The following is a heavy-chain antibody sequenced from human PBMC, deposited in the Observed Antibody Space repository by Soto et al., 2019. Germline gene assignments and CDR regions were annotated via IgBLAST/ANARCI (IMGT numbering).Heavy chain of an antibody. Sequence: PSETLSLTCTVSGGSLSSYWWSWIRQPPGKGLEWIGYIYYTGSTNYNPSLKSRVTISLDASKNQFSLKLSSLTAADTAVYYCARGPGASGTYHYFFDYWYPGNLVTVSS. CDR3: ARGPGASGTYHYFFDY. CDR1: GGSLSSYW. D-gene: IGHD3-10*01. V-gene: IGHV4-59*01. CDR2: IYYTGST. J-gene: IGHJ4*02.